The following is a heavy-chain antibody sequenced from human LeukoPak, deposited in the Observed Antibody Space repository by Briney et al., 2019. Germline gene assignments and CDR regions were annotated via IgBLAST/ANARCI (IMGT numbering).Heavy chain of an antibody. CDR2: INPNSGGT. CDR1: GYTFTSHH. J-gene: IGHJ4*02. CDR3: ARSEYTFGPIGY. D-gene: IGHD5-18*01. Sequence: ASVKVSCKASGYTFTSHHVHWVRQAPGQGLEWMGRINPNSGGTNSAQIFQGRVAMTLDTSTSTAYMELSRLTSDDSAVYFCARSEYTFGPIGYWGQGTLVTVSS. V-gene: IGHV1-2*06.